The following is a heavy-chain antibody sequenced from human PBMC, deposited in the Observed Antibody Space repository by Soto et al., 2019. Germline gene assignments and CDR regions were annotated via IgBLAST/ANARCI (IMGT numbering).Heavy chain of an antibody. CDR3: ARLVYDTRLNYMYFDF. CDR1: GVSLTSGNW. V-gene: IGHV4-4*02. Sequence: SETLSLTCAVSGVSLTSGNWWTWVRQSPQRGLEYIGEIFHDGTANYYPSFERRVAMSVDTSRNQFSLKVTSVTAADTAVYFCARLVYDTRLNYMYFDFWGPGTLVTVSS. D-gene: IGHD3-10*01. J-gene: IGHJ4*02. CDR2: IFHDGTA.